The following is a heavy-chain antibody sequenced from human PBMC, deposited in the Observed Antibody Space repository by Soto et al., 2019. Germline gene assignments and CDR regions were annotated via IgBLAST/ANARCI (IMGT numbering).Heavy chain of an antibody. V-gene: IGHV1-2*02. Sequence: QVRLMQSGPEVRRPGASVTVSCKASAYTFTHYFIHWVRRAPGQGLEWMGYINPKSGDTHYSQTFRGRVSMTRDTSTDTANMGLSSLKSDDTAVYFCARVPGHKNSRGDFWGQGTPVTVSS. J-gene: IGHJ4*02. CDR2: INPKSGDT. CDR1: AYTFTHYF. CDR3: ARVPGHKNSRGDF. D-gene: IGHD1-7*01.